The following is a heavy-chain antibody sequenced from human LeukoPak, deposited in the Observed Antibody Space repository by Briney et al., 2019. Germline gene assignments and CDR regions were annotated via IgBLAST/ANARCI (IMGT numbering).Heavy chain of an antibody. CDR3: ATTSSWYNWFDP. Sequence: SETLSLTCAVSGGSISISNWWSWVRQPPGKGLEWIGEIYHTGNTNYNPSLKSRVTISVDKSKNQFSLRLSSVTAADTAVYYCATTSSWYNWFDPWGQGTLVTVSS. J-gene: IGHJ5*02. V-gene: IGHV4-4*02. D-gene: IGHD6-13*01. CDR2: IYHTGNT. CDR1: GGSISISNW.